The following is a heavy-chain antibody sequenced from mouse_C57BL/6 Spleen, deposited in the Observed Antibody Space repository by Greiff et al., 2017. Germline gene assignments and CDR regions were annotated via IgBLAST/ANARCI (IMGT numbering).Heavy chain of an antibody. CDR3: ARCPLGGAMDY. J-gene: IGHJ4*01. Sequence: QVQLQQPGAELVKPGASVKLSCKASGYTFTSYWMQWVKQRPGQGLEWIGEIDPSDSYTNYNQKFKGKATLTVDTSSSTAYMQLSSLTSEDSAVYYCARCPLGGAMDYWGQGTSVTVSS. CDR1: GYTFTSYW. CDR2: IDPSDSYT. V-gene: IGHV1-50*01.